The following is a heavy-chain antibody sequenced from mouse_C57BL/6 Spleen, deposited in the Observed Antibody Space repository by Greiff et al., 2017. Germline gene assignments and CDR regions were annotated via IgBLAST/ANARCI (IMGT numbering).Heavy chain of an antibody. CDR1: GYTFTEYT. V-gene: IGHV1-62-2*01. D-gene: IGHD2-4*01. J-gene: IGHJ3*01. CDR3: ARHEEEVPTMIKAWFAY. CDR2: FYPGSGSI. Sequence: QVQLQQSGAELVKPGASVKLSCKASGYTFTEYTIHWVKQRSGQGLEWIGWFYPGSGSIKYNEKFKDKATLTADKSSSTVYMELSRLTSEDSAVYFCARHEEEVPTMIKAWFAYWGQGTLVTVSA.